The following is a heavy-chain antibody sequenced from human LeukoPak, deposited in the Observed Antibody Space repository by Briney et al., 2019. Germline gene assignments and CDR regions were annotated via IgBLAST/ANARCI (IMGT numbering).Heavy chain of an antibody. J-gene: IGHJ4*02. D-gene: IGHD3-22*01. V-gene: IGHV3-30-3*01. CDR3: ARPSYYYDSSRGPFDY. CDR1: GFTFSSYA. Sequence: GRSLRLSCAASGFTFSSYAMHWVRQAPGKGLEWVAVISYDGSNKYYADSVKGRFTISRDNSKNTLYLQMNSLRAEDTAVYYCARPSYYYDSSRGPFDYWGQGTLVTVSS. CDR2: ISYDGSNK.